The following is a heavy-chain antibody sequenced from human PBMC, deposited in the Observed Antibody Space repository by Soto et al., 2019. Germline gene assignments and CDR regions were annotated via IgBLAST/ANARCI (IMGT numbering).Heavy chain of an antibody. J-gene: IGHJ6*02. CDR1: GITVSSNC. CDR2: IYSGGDT. CDR3: VRDLRTGQLVADHYYGMDV. D-gene: IGHD3-10*01. V-gene: IGHV3-53*01. Sequence: GGSLRLSCVASGITVSSNCMNWVRQAPGKGLEWVSLIYSGGDTYYADSVKGRFTISRDNSRNTLYLQMNSLRAEDTAVYYCVRDLRTGQLVADHYYGMDVWGQGTTVTVSS.